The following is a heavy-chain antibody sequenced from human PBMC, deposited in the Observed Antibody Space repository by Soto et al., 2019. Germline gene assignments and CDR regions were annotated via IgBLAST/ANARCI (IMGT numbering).Heavy chain of an antibody. V-gene: IGHV3-33*01. CDR2: IWYDGSDK. J-gene: IGHJ4*02. CDR1: GFTFSSYV. D-gene: IGHD5-18*01. Sequence: SLRLSCAASGFTFSSYVMHWVRQAPGKGLDWVAVIWYDGSDKKYADSVKGRFIISRENSKNTLYLQMNSLRAEDTAVYYCAREADTTMATAFEYWGKGTMVIVST. CDR3: AREADTTMATAFEY.